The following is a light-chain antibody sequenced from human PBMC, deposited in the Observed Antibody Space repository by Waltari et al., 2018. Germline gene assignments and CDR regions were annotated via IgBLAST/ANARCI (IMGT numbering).Light chain of an antibody. CDR1: HSVSRCY. CDR2: DAS. Sequence: EIVLTQSPGTLSLSPGERATLSCRASHSVSRCYLAWCQQKPGQATRHRIYDASSRATGIPYRFSGMGSGTDFTLTISRLEPEDFAVYYCQQYSNSPITFGQGTRLEIK. V-gene: IGKV3-20*01. CDR3: QQYSNSPIT. J-gene: IGKJ5*01.